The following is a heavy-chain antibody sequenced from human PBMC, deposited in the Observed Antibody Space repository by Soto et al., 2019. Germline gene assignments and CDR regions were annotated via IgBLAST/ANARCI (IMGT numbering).Heavy chain of an antibody. J-gene: IGHJ4*02. Sequence: QVQLVQSGAEVKKPGASVKVSCKVSGYTLTEVSMHWGRQAPGKGLEWLGGFDPEDGETIYAQKFQGRVTMTEDTSTDTAYMELSSLRSEDTDVYYCATAKPGRAAADNPNLDYLGQGTLVTVSS. CDR3: ATAKPGRAAADNPNLDY. CDR2: FDPEDGET. V-gene: IGHV1-24*01. CDR1: GYTLTEVS. D-gene: IGHD6-13*01.